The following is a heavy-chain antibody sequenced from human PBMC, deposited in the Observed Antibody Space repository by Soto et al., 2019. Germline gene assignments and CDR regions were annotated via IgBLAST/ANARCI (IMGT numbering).Heavy chain of an antibody. CDR3: ARDRGYYYGSGSFDY. V-gene: IGHV1-18*01. J-gene: IGHJ4*02. Sequence: ASVKVSCKASGYTFTSYGISWVRQAPGQGLEWMGWISAYNGNTNYAQELQGRVTMTTDTSTSTAYMELRSLRSDDTAVYYCARDRGYYYGSGSFDYWGQGTLVTVSS. D-gene: IGHD3-10*01. CDR1: GYTFTSYG. CDR2: ISAYNGNT.